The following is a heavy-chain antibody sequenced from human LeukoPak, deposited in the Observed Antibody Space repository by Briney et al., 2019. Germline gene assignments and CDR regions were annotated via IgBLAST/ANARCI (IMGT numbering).Heavy chain of an antibody. J-gene: IGHJ4*02. CDR3: ARDQYDTWSRRGNFDS. D-gene: IGHD3/OR15-3a*01. CDR1: GLTFGKYW. V-gene: IGHV3-7*03. CDR2: IKLDGSEK. Sequence: PGGSLRLSCVASGLTFGKYWMSWVRQAPGKGLEWVANIKLDGSEKNYVDSVKGRFTISRDNTKNSLYLQTNSLRAEDTAVFYCARDQYDTWSRRGNFDSWGQGTLVIVSS.